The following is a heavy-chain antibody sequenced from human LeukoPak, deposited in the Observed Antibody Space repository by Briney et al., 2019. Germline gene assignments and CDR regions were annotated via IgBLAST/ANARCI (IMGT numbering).Heavy chain of an antibody. CDR3: ARDRGAAAGIDY. V-gene: IGHV1-69*04. CDR1: GGTFSSYA. Sequence: SVKVSCKASGGTFSSYAISWVRQAPGQGLEWMGRIIPILGIANYAQKSQGRVTITADKSTSTAYMELSSLRSEDTAVYYCARDRGAAAGIDYWGQGTLVTVSS. J-gene: IGHJ4*02. D-gene: IGHD6-13*01. CDR2: IIPILGIA.